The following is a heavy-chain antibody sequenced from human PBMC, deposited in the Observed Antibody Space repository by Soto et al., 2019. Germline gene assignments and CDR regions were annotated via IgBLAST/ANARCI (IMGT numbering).Heavy chain of an antibody. Sequence: SVKVSCKASGGTFSSYTISWVRQAPGQGLEWMGRIIPILGIANYAQKFQGRVTITADKSTSTAYMELSSLRSEDTAVYYCARLRGYSGYDPKIDYWGQGTLVTVSS. CDR3: ARLRGYSGYDPKIDY. CDR2: IIPILGIA. V-gene: IGHV1-69*02. D-gene: IGHD5-12*01. J-gene: IGHJ4*02. CDR1: GGTFSSYT.